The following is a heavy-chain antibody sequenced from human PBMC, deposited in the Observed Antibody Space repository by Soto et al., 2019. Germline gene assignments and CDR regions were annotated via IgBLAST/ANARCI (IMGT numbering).Heavy chain of an antibody. CDR1: GFTFSDHW. V-gene: IGHV3-7*01. J-gene: IGHJ6*02. CDR2: VKPDGSES. Sequence: GGSLRLSCAASGFTFSDHWMTWVCQAPGKGLEWVASVKPDGSESYYVESAEGRFTISRDNAKNSVYLQMNSLRVEDTAVYYCARGHYGMDVWGQGTKVTVYS. CDR3: ARGHYGMDV.